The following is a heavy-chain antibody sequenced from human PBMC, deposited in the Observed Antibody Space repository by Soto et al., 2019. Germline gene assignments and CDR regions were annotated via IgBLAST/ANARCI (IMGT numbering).Heavy chain of an antibody. CDR3: ARARDYYDSSGHDY. CDR2: IYYSGST. Sequence: SETLSLTCTVSGGSISSGGYYWSWIRQHPGKGLEWIGYIYYSGSTYYNPSLKSRVTISVDTSKNQFSLKLSSVTAADTAVYYCARARDYYDSSGHDYWGQGTLVTVSS. J-gene: IGHJ4*02. CDR1: GGSISSGGYY. D-gene: IGHD3-22*01. V-gene: IGHV4-31*03.